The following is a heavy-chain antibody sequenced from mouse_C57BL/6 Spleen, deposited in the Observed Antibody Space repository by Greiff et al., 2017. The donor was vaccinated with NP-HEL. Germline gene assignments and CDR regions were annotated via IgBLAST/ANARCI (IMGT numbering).Heavy chain of an antibody. CDR3: ARNGNYGDY. CDR1: GYAFSSSW. Sequence: VQLQQSGPELVKPGASVKISCKASGYAFSSSWMNWVKQRPGKGLEWIGRIYPGDGDTNYNGKFKGKATLTADKSSSTAYMQLSSLTSEDSAVYFCARNGNYGDYWGQRTSVTVSS. V-gene: IGHV1-82*01. D-gene: IGHD2-1*01. CDR2: IYPGDGDT. J-gene: IGHJ4*01.